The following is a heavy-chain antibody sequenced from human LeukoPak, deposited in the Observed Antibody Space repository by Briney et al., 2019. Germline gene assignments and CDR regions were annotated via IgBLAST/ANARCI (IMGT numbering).Heavy chain of an antibody. J-gene: IGHJ4*02. CDR3: TRETGNLRYFDWSSAYYFDY. CDR1: GFTFSSYA. CDR2: IKQDGSEK. Sequence: GGSLRLSCAASGFTFSSYAMSWVRQAPGKGLEWVANIKQDGSEKYYVDSVKGRFTISRDNAKNSLYLQMNSLRAEDTAVYYCTRETGNLRYFDWSSAYYFDYWGQGTLVTVSS. D-gene: IGHD3-9*01. V-gene: IGHV3-7*01.